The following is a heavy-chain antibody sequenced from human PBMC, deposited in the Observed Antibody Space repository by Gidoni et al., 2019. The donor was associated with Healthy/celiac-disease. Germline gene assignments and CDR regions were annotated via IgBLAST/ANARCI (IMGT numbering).Heavy chain of an antibody. V-gene: IGHV1-46*01. D-gene: IGHD3-9*01. J-gene: IGHJ4*02. CDR2: INPSGGST. CDR1: GYTFTRYY. Sequence: QVQLVQSGAEVKKPGASVKVSCKASGYTFTRYYMHWVRQAPGQGLEWMGIINPSGGSTSYAQKFQGRVTMTRDTSTSTVYMELSSLRSEDTAVYYCARSPPDYDILTGYHYYFDYWGQGTLVTVFS. CDR3: ARSPPDYDILTGYHYYFDY.